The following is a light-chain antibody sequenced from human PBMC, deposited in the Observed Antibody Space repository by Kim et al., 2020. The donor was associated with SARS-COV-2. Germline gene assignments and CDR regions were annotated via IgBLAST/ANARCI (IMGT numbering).Light chain of an antibody. Sequence: AIRITQSPSSLSAATGDRVTITCRASQAISNYLAWYQQKSGEVPKVLISAASALQSVVPSRFNGSGSGTDFTLTISRLQFEDLATYYYQQYYDYPLTFGGGAKVDIK. J-gene: IGKJ4*01. CDR3: QQYYDYPLT. CDR2: AAS. CDR1: QAISNY. V-gene: IGKV1-8*01.